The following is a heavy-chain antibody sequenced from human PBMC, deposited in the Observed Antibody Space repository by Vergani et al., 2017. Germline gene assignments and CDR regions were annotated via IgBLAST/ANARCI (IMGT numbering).Heavy chain of an antibody. CDR3: ARGSWRGGSCYKPRFDY. V-gene: IGHV4-61*02. CDR1: GGSINSHTYY. Sequence: QVQLQESGPGLVKPSQTLSLTCTVSGGSINSHTYYWSWIRQPAGKGLEWIGRIHTSGSTNYNPSLKRRVPMSEDPSKNQFSLNLTSVTAADTAVDFCARGSWRGGSCYKPRFDYWGQGILVTVSS. CDR2: IHTSGST. D-gene: IGHD2-15*01. J-gene: IGHJ4*02.